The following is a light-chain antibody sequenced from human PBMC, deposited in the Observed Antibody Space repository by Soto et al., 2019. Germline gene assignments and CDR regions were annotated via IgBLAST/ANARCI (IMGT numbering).Light chain of an antibody. CDR2: DAS. CDR3: QQRSNGPT. Sequence: EIVLTQSPATLSLSPGERATLPCRASQSVSSYLAWYQQKPGQAPRLLIYDASNRATGIPARFSGSGSGTDFTLTISSLEPEDFAVYYCQQRSNGPTFGQGTKVEIK. V-gene: IGKV3-11*01. J-gene: IGKJ1*01. CDR1: QSVSSY.